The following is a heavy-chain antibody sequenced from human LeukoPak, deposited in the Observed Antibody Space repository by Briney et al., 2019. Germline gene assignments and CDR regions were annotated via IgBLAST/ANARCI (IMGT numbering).Heavy chain of an antibody. CDR2: ISSSGSTI. V-gene: IGHV3-48*03. D-gene: IGHD2-2*01. Sequence: PGGSLRLSCAASGFTFSSYEMNWVRQAPGKGLEWVSYISSSGSTIYYADPVKGRFTISRDNAKNSLYLQMNSLRAEDTAVYYCAREDIVVVPGDYGMDVWGKGTTVTVSS. CDR3: AREDIVVVPGDYGMDV. J-gene: IGHJ6*04. CDR1: GFTFSSYE.